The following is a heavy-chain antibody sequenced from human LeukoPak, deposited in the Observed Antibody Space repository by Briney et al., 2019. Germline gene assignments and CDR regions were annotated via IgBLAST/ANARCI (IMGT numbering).Heavy chain of an antibody. CDR3: AREGDYDSSG. CDR1: GGSFSGYY. Sequence: SETLSLTCAVYGGSFSGYYWSWIRQPPGKGLEWIGEINHSGSTNYNPSLKSRVTISVDTSKNQFSLKLSSVTAADTAVYYCAREGDYDSSGWGQGTLVTVSS. J-gene: IGHJ4*02. CDR2: INHSGST. D-gene: IGHD3-22*01. V-gene: IGHV4-34*01.